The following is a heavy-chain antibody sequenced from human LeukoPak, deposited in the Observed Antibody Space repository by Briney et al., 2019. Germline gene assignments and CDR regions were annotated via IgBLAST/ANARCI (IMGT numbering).Heavy chain of an antibody. CDR3: AREKDGDYKGINWFDP. D-gene: IGHD4-17*01. V-gene: IGHV1-18*01. CDR1: GYTFTSYG. Sequence: ASVKVSCKASGYTFTSYGISWVRQAPGQGLEWMGWISAYNGNTNYAQKLQGRVTITADKSTSTAYMELSSLRSEDTAVYYCAREKDGDYKGINWFDPWGQGTLVTVSS. J-gene: IGHJ5*02. CDR2: ISAYNGNT.